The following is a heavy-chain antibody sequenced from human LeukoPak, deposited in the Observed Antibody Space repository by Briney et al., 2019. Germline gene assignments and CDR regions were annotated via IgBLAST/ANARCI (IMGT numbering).Heavy chain of an antibody. D-gene: IGHD6-6*01. V-gene: IGHV5-51*01. J-gene: IGHJ4*02. CDR1: GYSFTSYW. CDR3: ARRVAARPGLYYFDY. Sequence: GESLKISCKGSGYSFTSYWIGWVRQMPGKGLEWMGIIYPGDSDTRYSPSFQGQVTIPADKSISTAYLQWSSLKASDTAMYYCARRVAARPGLYYFDYWGQGTLVTVSS. CDR2: IYPGDSDT.